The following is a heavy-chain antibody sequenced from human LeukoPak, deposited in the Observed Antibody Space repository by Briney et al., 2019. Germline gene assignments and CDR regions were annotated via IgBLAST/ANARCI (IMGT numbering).Heavy chain of an antibody. CDR2: IRYDGSSK. CDR3: ARGGITMVRGVTPDPFDY. CDR1: GFTFSNYG. Sequence: AGGSLRLSCAASGFTFSNYGMHWVRQAPGKGLEWVAFIRYDGSSKYYADSVKGRFTISRDNSKNTLYLQMDTLRAEDTAVYYCARGGITMVRGVTPDPFDYWGQGTLVTVSS. D-gene: IGHD3-10*01. V-gene: IGHV3-30*02. J-gene: IGHJ4*02.